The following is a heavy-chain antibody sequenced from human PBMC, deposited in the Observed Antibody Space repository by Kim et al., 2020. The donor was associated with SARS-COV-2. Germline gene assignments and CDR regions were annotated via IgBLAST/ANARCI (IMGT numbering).Heavy chain of an antibody. V-gene: IGHV3-30-3*01. D-gene: IGHD1-26*01. CDR3: ARATSRGTWELPPDY. Sequence: GGSLRLSCAASGFTFSSYAMHWVRQAPGKGLEWVAVISYDGSNKYYADSVKGRFTISRDNSKNTLYLQMNSLRAEDTAVYYCARATSRGTWELPPDYWGQGTLVTVSS. CDR1: GFTFSSYA. J-gene: IGHJ4*02. CDR2: ISYDGSNK.